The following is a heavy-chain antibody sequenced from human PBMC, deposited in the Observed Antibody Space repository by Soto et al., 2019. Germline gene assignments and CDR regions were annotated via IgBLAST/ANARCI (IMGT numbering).Heavy chain of an antibody. J-gene: IGHJ4*02. CDR3: ARYSGSYTRGFDY. D-gene: IGHD1-26*01. V-gene: IGHV3-72*01. Sequence: EVQLVESGGGLVQPGGSLRVSCAASGFTFSDHYMDWVRQAPGKGLEWVGRTKNKANSYGTDYAASVKGRFTISRDDSNNSLYLQMNSLKTEDTAVYYCARYSGSYTRGFDYWGQGTLVTVSS. CDR2: TKNKANSYGT. CDR1: GFTFSDHY.